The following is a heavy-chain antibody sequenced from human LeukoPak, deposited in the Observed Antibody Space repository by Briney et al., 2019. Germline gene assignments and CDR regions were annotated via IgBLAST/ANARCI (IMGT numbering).Heavy chain of an antibody. D-gene: IGHD6-19*01. V-gene: IGHV1-2*02. CDR2: IDPKSGGT. CDR1: GYTFTAYY. Sequence: ASVKVSCKASGYTFTAYYMNWVRQAPGQGLEWMGWIDPKSGGTNYAQKFQGRVTMTRDTSISTGYMELSRLTSDDTAVYYCARWRGYSSGWSGPFDDWGQGTLVTVSS. J-gene: IGHJ4*02. CDR3: ARWRGYSSGWSGPFDD.